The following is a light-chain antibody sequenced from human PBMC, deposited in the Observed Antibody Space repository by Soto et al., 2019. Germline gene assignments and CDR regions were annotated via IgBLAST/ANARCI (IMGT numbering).Light chain of an antibody. CDR2: GAS. Sequence: EIVLTQSPATLSLSPGEGASLSCRASQSVSSYLAWYQQKPGQAPRLLIYGASSRATGIPDRFSGSGSGTDFTLTISRLEPEDFAVYYCQQYGSSARTFGQGTKVDIK. V-gene: IGKV3-20*01. CDR1: QSVSSY. CDR3: QQYGSSART. J-gene: IGKJ1*01.